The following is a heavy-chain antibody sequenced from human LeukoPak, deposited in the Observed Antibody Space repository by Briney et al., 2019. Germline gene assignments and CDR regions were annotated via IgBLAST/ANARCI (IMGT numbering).Heavy chain of an antibody. D-gene: IGHD4-17*01. V-gene: IGHV3-30*18. Sequence: GRSLRLSCAASGFTFSSYGMHWVRQAPGKGLEWVAVISYDGSNKYYADSVKGRFTISRDNSKNTLYLQMNSLRAEDTAVCYCEKDRFNGDSPPYYFDYWGQGTLVTVSS. CDR3: EKDRFNGDSPPYYFDY. CDR2: ISYDGSNK. CDR1: GFTFSSYG. J-gene: IGHJ4*02.